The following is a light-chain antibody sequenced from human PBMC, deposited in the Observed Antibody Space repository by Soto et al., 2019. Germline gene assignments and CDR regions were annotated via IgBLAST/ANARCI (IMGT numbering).Light chain of an antibody. V-gene: IGKV1-9*01. J-gene: IGKJ1*01. CDR2: GAS. CDR3: QELNAYPPWT. Sequence: QLNQSPSSPSASVGDRVTITCRASQGISSNLAWYPQNPGRDPKLLIFGASTLQSGVPARFSGSGSGTDFTLTISSLQPEDFATYFCQELNAYPPWTFGQGTKVEI. CDR1: QGISSN.